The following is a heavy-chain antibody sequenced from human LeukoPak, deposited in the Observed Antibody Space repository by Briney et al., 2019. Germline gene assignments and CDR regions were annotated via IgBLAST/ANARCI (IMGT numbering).Heavy chain of an antibody. CDR2: IYSGGST. CDR1: GFTVSNNY. D-gene: IGHD2-21*01. V-gene: IGHV3-66*01. Sequence: GGSLRLSCAASGFTVSNNYMTWVRQAPGKRLEWVSLIYSGGSTYYADSVKGRFTISRDNSKNTVYLQMNSLRAEDTAVYYCARNIPVTRWGYWGQGTLVTVSS. CDR3: ARNIPVTRWGY. J-gene: IGHJ4*02.